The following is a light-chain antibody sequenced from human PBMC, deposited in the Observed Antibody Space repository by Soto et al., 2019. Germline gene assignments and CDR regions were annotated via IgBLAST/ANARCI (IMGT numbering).Light chain of an antibody. CDR3: QASYTTPLT. CDR1: LSIGNY. Sequence: DIQMTQSPSSLSASIGDRVTLTCRSSLSIGNYLNWYQQKPGKAPSLLIHSASTLQNGVPSRFSGSGSGTEFTFTISGLQPDDVATYYCQASYTTPLTFGQGTRLE. CDR2: SAS. V-gene: IGKV1-39*01. J-gene: IGKJ5*01.